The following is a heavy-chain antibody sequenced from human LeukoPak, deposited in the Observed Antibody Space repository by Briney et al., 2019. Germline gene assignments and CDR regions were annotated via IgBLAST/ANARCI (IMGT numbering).Heavy chain of an antibody. CDR3: ARAPGYSSGWYSIWFDP. CDR1: GGSISSYY. D-gene: IGHD6-19*01. CDR2: IYYSGST. V-gene: IGHV4-59*01. J-gene: IGHJ5*02. Sequence: SETLSLTCTVSGGSISSYYWSWIRQPPGKGLEWIGYIYYSGSTNYNPSLKSRATISVDTSKNQFSPKLSSVTAADMAVYYCARAPGYSSGWYSIWFDPWGQGTLVTVSS.